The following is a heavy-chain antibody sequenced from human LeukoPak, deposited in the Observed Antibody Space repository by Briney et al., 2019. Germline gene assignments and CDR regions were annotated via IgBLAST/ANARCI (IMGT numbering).Heavy chain of an antibody. D-gene: IGHD6-19*01. CDR1: CYTFTSYG. CDR3: ARIAVAGTKTYYFDY. CDR2: ISAYNGNT. V-gene: IGHV1-18*04. J-gene: IGHJ4*02. Sequence: ASVKGSCKASCYTFTSYGISWVRQAPGQGLEWMGWISAYNGNTNYAQKLQGRVTMTTDTSTSTAYMELRSLRSDDTAVYYCARIAVAGTKTYYFDYWGQGTLVTVSS.